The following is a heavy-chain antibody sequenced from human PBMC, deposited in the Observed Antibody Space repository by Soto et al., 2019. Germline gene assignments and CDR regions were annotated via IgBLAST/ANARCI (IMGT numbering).Heavy chain of an antibody. CDR2: ISYDGSNK. CDR3: ATRGDYYDSSGYYYDYFHY. V-gene: IGHV3-30-3*01. Sequence: QVQLVESGGGVVQPGRSLRLSCAASGFTFSSYAMHWVRQAPGKGLEWVAVISYDGSNKYYADSVKGRFTISRDNSKNTLYLQMNSLRAEDTAAYYCATRGDYYDSSGYYYDYFHYWGQGTLVTVSS. J-gene: IGHJ4*02. D-gene: IGHD3-22*01. CDR1: GFTFSSYA.